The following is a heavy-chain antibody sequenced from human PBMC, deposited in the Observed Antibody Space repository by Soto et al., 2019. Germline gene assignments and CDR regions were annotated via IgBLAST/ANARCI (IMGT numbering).Heavy chain of an antibody. V-gene: IGHV4-39*01. CDR1: GGSISSSSYY. CDR3: ARVGPWVPYYHDSSPYTLENWLDP. D-gene: IGHD3-22*01. Sequence: PSETLSLTCTVSGGSISSSSYYWGWIRQPPGKGLEWIGSIYYSGSTYYNASLRIRVAMSVDTSKNQFSLKLSSVTAADTAVYYCARVGPWVPYYHDSSPYTLENWLDPWSQGTRVTAPQ. CDR2: IYYSGST. J-gene: IGHJ5*02.